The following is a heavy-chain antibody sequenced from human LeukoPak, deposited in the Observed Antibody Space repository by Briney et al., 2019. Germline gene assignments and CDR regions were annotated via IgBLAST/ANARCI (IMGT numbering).Heavy chain of an antibody. CDR1: GFTVSSNY. D-gene: IGHD6-6*01. CDR3: ARDRPSPYYYYGMDV. CDR2: IYSGGST. Sequence: GGSLRLSCAASGFTVSSNYMSWVRQAPGKGLEWVSVIYSGGSTYYADSVKGRFTISRDNSKNTLYLQMNSLRAEDTAVYYCARDRPSPYYYYGMDVWGQGTTVTVSS. J-gene: IGHJ6*02. V-gene: IGHV3-66*01.